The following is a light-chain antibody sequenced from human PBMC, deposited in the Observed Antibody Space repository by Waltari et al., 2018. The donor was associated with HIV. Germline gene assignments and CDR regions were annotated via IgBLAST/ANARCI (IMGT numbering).Light chain of an antibody. CDR2: EVS. CDR1: SSDVGLYNS. V-gene: IGLV2-14*01. CDR3: SSYTGSSTLYV. J-gene: IGLJ1*01. Sequence: QSALTQPASVSGSPGQSITIPCPGTSSDVGLYNSVSWYQQHPGKAPKLMIYEVSNRPSGVSNRFSGSKSGNTASLTISGLQAEDEADYYCSSYTGSSTLYVFGTGTKVTVL.